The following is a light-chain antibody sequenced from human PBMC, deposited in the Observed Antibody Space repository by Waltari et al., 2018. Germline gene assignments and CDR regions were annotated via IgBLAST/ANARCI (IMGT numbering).Light chain of an antibody. J-gene: IGLJ3*02. CDR2: RND. Sequence: QSVLTQPPSVSGTPGQSVPIFCSGSNSNIGNNYVYCYQQFPGTAPKLLIYRNDQRPSGVPDRFSGSRSGSSASLAISGLRSEDEASYFCASWDDSLTCVLFGGGTKLTV. CDR3: ASWDDSLTCVL. V-gene: IGLV1-47*01. CDR1: NSNIGNNY.